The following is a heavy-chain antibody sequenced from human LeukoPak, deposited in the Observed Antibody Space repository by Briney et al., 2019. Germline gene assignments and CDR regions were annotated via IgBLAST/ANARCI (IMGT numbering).Heavy chain of an antibody. D-gene: IGHD1-14*01. CDR2: IWYDGSNK. J-gene: IGHJ5*02. CDR3: ARSPEASWFDP. V-gene: IGHV3-33*01. CDR1: GFTFNRYG. Sequence: GSSLRLPCAASGFTFNRYGLHWVRQAPGKGLEWVAVIWYDGSNKYYADSVKGRINISRDNSKNTLYLQMNSLRAEDTAVYYCARSPEASWFDPWGQGTLVTVSS.